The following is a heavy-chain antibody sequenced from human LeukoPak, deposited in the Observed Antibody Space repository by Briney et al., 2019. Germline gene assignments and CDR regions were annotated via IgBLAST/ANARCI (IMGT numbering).Heavy chain of an antibody. Sequence: GASVTVSCKASGYTFTIYGISWVRQAPGQGLEGMGWISAYNGNTNYAQKLQGRVTMTTDTSTSTAYMELRSLRSDDTAVYYCAREGGFLEWLSGYGMDVWGQGTTVTVSS. CDR3: AREGGFLEWLSGYGMDV. V-gene: IGHV1-18*01. J-gene: IGHJ6*02. CDR2: ISAYNGNT. D-gene: IGHD3-3*01. CDR1: GYTFTIYG.